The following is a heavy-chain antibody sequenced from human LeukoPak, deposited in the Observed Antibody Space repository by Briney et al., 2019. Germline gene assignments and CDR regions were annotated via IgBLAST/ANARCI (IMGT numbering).Heavy chain of an antibody. Sequence: SQTLSLTCAISGDSVSSNSAAWNWIRQSPSRGLEWLGRTYYRSKWYNDYAVSVKSRITINPDTSKNQFSLQLNSVTPEDTAVYYCARDFRYCSGGSCYTLFDHWGQGTLVTVSS. J-gene: IGHJ4*02. CDR1: GDSVSSNSAA. D-gene: IGHD2-15*01. CDR3: ARDFRYCSGGSCYTLFDH. V-gene: IGHV6-1*01. CDR2: TYYRSKWYN.